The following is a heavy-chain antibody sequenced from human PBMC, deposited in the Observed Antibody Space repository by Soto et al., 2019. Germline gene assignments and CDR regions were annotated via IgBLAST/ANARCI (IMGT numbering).Heavy chain of an antibody. CDR2: ITGGGGST. J-gene: IGHJ4*03. CDR3: AKDSGDYGGNLGCFDQ. Sequence: EVQLLESGGGLVQPGGSLRLSCAASGFTFSSYAMSWVHQAPGKGLEWVSAITGGGGSTYYADSVKGRFTISRDNSKNTLYLQMNTLRAEDTAVYYCAKDSGDYGGNLGCFDQWGQGTLVTVSS. D-gene: IGHD4-17*01. CDR1: GFTFSSYA. V-gene: IGHV3-23*01.